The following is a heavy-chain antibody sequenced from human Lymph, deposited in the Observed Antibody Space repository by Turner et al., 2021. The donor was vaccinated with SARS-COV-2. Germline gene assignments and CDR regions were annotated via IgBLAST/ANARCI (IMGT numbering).Heavy chain of an antibody. Sequence: QVQLQESGPGLVKPSGTLSLTCAVSGAPISTSNCWSWVRQPPGKGLEWIGEIYHSGNTNYNPSLKSRDTISVDKSKNQFSLKLSSVTAADTAVYYCATKYCSGGSCSYFDYWGQGTLVTVSS. CDR1: GAPISTSNC. J-gene: IGHJ4*02. D-gene: IGHD2-15*01. V-gene: IGHV4-4*02. CDR2: IYHSGNT. CDR3: ATKYCSGGSCSYFDY.